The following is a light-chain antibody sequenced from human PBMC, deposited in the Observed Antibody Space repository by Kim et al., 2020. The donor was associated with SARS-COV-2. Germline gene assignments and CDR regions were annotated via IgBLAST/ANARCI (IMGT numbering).Light chain of an antibody. J-gene: IGLJ1*01. CDR2: YDR. Sequence: APGQTARITVGGSNIGGHSVAWYQQKPGQAPVLVMYYDRDRPSGIPARFSGAKSASTATLTISRVEAGDEADYYCQVWDTDTDHYVFGNGTKVTVL. CDR3: QVWDTDTDHYV. V-gene: IGLV3-21*01. CDR1: NIGGHS.